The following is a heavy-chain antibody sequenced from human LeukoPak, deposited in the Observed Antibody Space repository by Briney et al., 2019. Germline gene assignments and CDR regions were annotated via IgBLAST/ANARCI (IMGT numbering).Heavy chain of an antibody. Sequence: GGSLRPSCAASGFTFSSYAMSWVRQAPGKGLEWVSAISGSGGSTYYADSVKGRFTISRDNSKNTLYLQMNSLRAEDTAVYYCAKDSPNYCSSTSCYTSHQGYYFDYWGQGTLVTVSS. CDR1: GFTFSSYA. D-gene: IGHD2-2*02. J-gene: IGHJ4*02. V-gene: IGHV3-23*01. CDR3: AKDSPNYCSSTSCYTSHQGYYFDY. CDR2: ISGSGGST.